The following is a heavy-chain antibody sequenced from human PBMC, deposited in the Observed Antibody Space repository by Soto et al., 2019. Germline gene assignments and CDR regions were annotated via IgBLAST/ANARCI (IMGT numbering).Heavy chain of an antibody. Sequence: SETLSLTCTVSGGSISSSSYYWGWIRQPPGKGLEWIGSIYYSGSTYYNPSLKSRVTISVDTSKNQFSLKLSSVTAADTAVYYFARVMGTYCSSTSCPWYYYMDVWGKGTTVTVSS. CDR3: ARVMGTYCSSTSCPWYYYMDV. D-gene: IGHD2-2*01. J-gene: IGHJ6*03. V-gene: IGHV4-39*01. CDR2: IYYSGST. CDR1: GGSISSSSYY.